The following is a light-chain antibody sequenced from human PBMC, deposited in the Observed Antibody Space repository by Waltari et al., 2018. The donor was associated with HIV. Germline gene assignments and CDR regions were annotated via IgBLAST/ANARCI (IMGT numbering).Light chain of an antibody. CDR1: QSINNN. J-gene: IGKJ1*01. Sequence: DIQMTPSPSSLSAYVGDRVTLTCRASQSINNNLHWYQQKPGKAPYLVMYHASTLQSGVPSRFSGSGSGTEFTLTISSLRPEDFATYYCQQTNIFPRTFGPGTKVE. CDR2: HAS. CDR3: QQTNIFPRT. V-gene: IGKV1-39*01.